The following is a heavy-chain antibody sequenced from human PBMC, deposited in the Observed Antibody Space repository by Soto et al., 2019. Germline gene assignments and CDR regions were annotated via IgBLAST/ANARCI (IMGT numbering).Heavy chain of an antibody. CDR1: GGSISSSSYY. J-gene: IGHJ5*02. V-gene: IGHV4-39*01. CDR3: ARQDDYYYDSSGFSLDP. CDR2: IYYSGST. D-gene: IGHD3-22*01. Sequence: SETLSLTCTVSGGSISSSSYYWGWIRQPPGKGLEWIGSIYYSGSTYYNPSLKSRVTISVDTSKNQFSLKLSSVTAADTAVYYCARQDDYYYDSSGFSLDPWGQGTLVTVSS.